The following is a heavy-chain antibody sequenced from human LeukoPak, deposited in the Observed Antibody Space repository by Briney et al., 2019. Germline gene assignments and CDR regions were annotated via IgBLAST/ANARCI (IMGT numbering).Heavy chain of an antibody. V-gene: IGHV4-39*01. D-gene: IGHD5-18*01. Sequence: SETLSLTCTVSGGSISSSSCYWGWIRQPPGKGLEWIGSIYYSGSTYYNPSLKSRVTISVDTSKNQFSLKLSSVTAADTAVYYCARADRYSYGYYYFDYWGQGTLVTVSS. CDR2: IYYSGST. CDR3: ARADRYSYGYYYFDY. J-gene: IGHJ4*02. CDR1: GGSISSSSCY.